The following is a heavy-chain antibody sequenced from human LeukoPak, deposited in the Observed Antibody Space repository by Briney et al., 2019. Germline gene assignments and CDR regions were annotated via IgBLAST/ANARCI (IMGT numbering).Heavy chain of an antibody. CDR2: VYTSGST. J-gene: IGHJ4*02. CDR3: AKSYFDYSTYYSYYFNL. CDR1: GGSISGGY. V-gene: IGHV4-4*09. Sequence: SSETLSLTCTVSGGSISGGYWSWIRQPPGRGLEWIGYVYTSGSTNYNPSLKSRDTISVDTSKSQFALKLSSVTAADTAVYYCAKSYFDYSTYYSYYFNLWGQGALVTVSS. D-gene: IGHD4-11*01.